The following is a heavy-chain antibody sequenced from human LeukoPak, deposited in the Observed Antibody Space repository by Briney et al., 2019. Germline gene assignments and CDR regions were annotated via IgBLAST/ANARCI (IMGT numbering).Heavy chain of an antibody. V-gene: IGHV1-24*01. Sequence: ASVTVSFKVSGYTLTELSMHWVRQAPGKGLEWMGGFDPEDGETIYAQKFQGRATMTEDTSTDTAYMELSSLRSEDTAVYYCAVYGSGSYSWFDPWGQGTLVTVSS. J-gene: IGHJ5*02. CDR1: GYTLTELS. CDR3: AVYGSGSYSWFDP. CDR2: FDPEDGET. D-gene: IGHD3-10*01.